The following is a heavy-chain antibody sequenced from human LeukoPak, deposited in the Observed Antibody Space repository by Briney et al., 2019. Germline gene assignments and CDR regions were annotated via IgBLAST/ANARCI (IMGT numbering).Heavy chain of an antibody. CDR2: IKKNGSDK. V-gene: IGHV3-7*03. D-gene: IGHD1-1*01. CDR3: TTDTWNSAGH. CDR1: GVIFSVAW. J-gene: IGHJ4*02. Sequence: GGSPRLSCTASGVIFSVAWMGWSPEAPGEGLEWVSIIKKNGSDKYYVDSMKGRFTISRDNAKNSLFLQMNSLRAEDTAIYYCTTDTWNSAGHCGQGTLLTASS.